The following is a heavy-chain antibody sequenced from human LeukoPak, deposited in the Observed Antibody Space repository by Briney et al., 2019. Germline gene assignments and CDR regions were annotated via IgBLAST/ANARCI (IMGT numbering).Heavy chain of an antibody. CDR3: TRETYYNSGSYADH. CDR2: ISSSSSTI. J-gene: IGHJ4*02. D-gene: IGHD3-16*01. V-gene: IGHV3-48*01. Sequence: GGSLRLSCAASGFTFSSYSMNWVRQAPGKGLEWVSYISSSSSTIYYADSVKGRFTISRDNSKNMMYLQMSSLRTEDTAVYYCTRETYYNSGSYADHWGRGTPVPVSS. CDR1: GFTFSSYS.